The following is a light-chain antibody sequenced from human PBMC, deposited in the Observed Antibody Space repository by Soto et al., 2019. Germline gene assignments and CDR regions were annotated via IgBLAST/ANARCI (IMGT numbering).Light chain of an antibody. J-gene: IGKJ2*01. CDR3: QQRSNWHT. Sequence: EIVLTQSPATLSLSPGERATLSCRASQSVSSYLAWYQQKPGQAPRLLIYDASNRATGIPARFSGSGSGTDFTLTISSLEPEDLAVYYCQQRSNWHTFGQGTKLEIK. V-gene: IGKV3-11*01. CDR2: DAS. CDR1: QSVSSY.